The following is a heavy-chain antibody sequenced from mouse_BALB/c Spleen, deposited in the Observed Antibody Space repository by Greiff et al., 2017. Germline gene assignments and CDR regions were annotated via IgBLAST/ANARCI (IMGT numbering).Heavy chain of an antibody. Sequence: DVKLVESGGGLVQPGGSRKLSCAASGFTFSSFGMHWVRQAPEKGLEWVAYISSGSSTIYYADTVKGRFTISRDNPKNTLFLQMTSLRSEDTAMYYCARSGITTRFDYWGQGTTLTVSS. CDR2: ISSGSSTI. CDR1: GFTFSSFG. CDR3: ARSGITTRFDY. D-gene: IGHD2-4*01. V-gene: IGHV5-17*02. J-gene: IGHJ2*01.